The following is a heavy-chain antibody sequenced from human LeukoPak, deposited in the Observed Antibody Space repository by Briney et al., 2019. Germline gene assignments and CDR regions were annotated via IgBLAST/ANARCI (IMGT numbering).Heavy chain of an antibody. V-gene: IGHV3-21*01. Sequence: GGSLRLSCAASGFTFSSYSMNWVRQAPGKGVEWVSSISSSSSYIYYADSVKGRFTISRDNAKNSPYLQMNSLRAEDTAVYYCARLAGTHSGSYYYYYMDVWGKGTTVTISS. J-gene: IGHJ6*03. D-gene: IGHD1-26*01. CDR2: ISSSSSYI. CDR1: GFTFSSYS. CDR3: ARLAGTHSGSYYYYYMDV.